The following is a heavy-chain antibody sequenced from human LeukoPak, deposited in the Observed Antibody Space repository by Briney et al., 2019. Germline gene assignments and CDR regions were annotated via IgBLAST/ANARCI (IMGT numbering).Heavy chain of an antibody. CDR3: ARHVRWELLRGNCFDP. Sequence: PSETLSLTCAVYGGSFSGYYWGWIRQPPGKGLEWIGSIYYSGSTYYNPSLKSRVTISVDTSKNQFSLKLSSVTAADTAVYYCARHVRWELLRGNCFDPWGQGTLVTVSS. CDR1: GGSFSGYY. CDR2: IYYSGST. D-gene: IGHD1-26*01. V-gene: IGHV4-39*01. J-gene: IGHJ5*02.